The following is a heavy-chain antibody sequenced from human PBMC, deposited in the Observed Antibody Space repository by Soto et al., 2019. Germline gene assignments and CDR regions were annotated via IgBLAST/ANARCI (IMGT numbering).Heavy chain of an antibody. V-gene: IGHV4-31*03. Sequence: SETLSLTCTVSGGSISSGGYYWSWIRQHPGKGLEWIGYIYYSGSTYYNPSLKSRVTISVDTSKNQFSLKLSSVTAADTAVYYCARGGYYDILTPPHWFDPWGQVTLVTVSS. CDR3: ARGGYYDILTPPHWFDP. CDR2: IYYSGST. D-gene: IGHD3-9*01. J-gene: IGHJ5*02. CDR1: GGSISSGGYY.